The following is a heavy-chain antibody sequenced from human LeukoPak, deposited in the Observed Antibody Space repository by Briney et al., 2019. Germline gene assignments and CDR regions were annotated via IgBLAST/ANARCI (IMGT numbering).Heavy chain of an antibody. CDR1: GFTFSNYA. Sequence: GVSLRLSCAASGFTFSNYAMSWVRQAPGKGLEWVSGISGGGTNTHYADSVKGRFTISRDNSKNTLHLQMNSLGGEDTGVYHCARHSSGNLQPFDSWGQGTLVSVSS. J-gene: IGHJ4*02. D-gene: IGHD3-22*01. V-gene: IGHV3-23*01. CDR2: ISGGGTNT. CDR3: ARHSSGNLQPFDS.